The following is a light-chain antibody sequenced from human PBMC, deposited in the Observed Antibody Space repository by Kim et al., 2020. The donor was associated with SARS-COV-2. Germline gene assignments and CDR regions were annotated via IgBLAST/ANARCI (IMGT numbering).Light chain of an antibody. V-gene: IGLV1-40*01. CDR2: GNS. J-gene: IGLJ3*02. Sequence: GQRLTISCTGSRPNIGACYGVHWYQQLPGTAPRLLIYGNSNRPSGVPDRFSGSKSGTSASLAITGLQAEDEADYYCQSYDSSLRGVFGGGTQLTVL. CDR3: QSYDSSLRGV. CDR1: RPNIGACYG.